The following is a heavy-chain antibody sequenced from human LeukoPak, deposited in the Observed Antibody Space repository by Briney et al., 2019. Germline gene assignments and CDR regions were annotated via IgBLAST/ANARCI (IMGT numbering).Heavy chain of an antibody. J-gene: IGHJ4*02. D-gene: IGHD6-19*01. CDR3: ATKQWLAPPPDS. CDR1: GFTFSKYW. Sequence: GGSLRLSCAASGFTFSKYWMLWVRQAPGKGLESVSRINTDGTVTNYADSVKGRFTVSRDNADTTILLQMNSVRDQDTVVYYCATKQWLAPPPDSWGQGTPVTVSS. CDR2: INTDGTVT. V-gene: IGHV3-74*01.